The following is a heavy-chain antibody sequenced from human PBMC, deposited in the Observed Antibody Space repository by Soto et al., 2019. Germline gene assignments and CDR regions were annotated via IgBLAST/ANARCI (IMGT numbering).Heavy chain of an antibody. D-gene: IGHD1-26*01. CDR3: GRPHARGRPIAGAAEF. CDR2: INYSGNT. V-gene: IGHV4-34*01. CDR1: GGSLSGYY. J-gene: IGHJ4*02. Sequence: QVQLQQWGAGLLKPSETLSLTCAVYGGSLSGYYWSWIRQPPGKALEWIGEINYSGNTNYNPSLKRRATLSAHPTKNHLSLNLSSVPPGDGAMYFWGRPHARGRPIAGAAEFGGQEPLAPVPS.